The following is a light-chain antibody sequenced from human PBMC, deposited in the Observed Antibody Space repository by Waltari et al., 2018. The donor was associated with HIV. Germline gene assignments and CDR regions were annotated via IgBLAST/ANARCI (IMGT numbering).Light chain of an antibody. Sequence: QAVLTQPSSLSASPGTSASLNCTLRSDINVGTYRIYWYQPKPGSPPQYLLRYKSDSDKQQGSGVPSRFSGSKDASANAGILLISGLQSEDEADYYCVIWHSSAYVFGTGTKVTVL. V-gene: IGLV5-45*03. CDR2: YKSDSDK. CDR1: SDINVGTYR. J-gene: IGLJ1*01. CDR3: VIWHSSAYV.